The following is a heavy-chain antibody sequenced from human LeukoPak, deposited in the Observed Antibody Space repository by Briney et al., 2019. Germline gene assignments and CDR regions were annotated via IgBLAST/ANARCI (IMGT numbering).Heavy chain of an antibody. CDR2: ISWNSGSI. Sequence: GRSLRLSCAASGFTFDDYAMHWVRQAPGKGLEWVSGISWNSGSIVYVDSVKGRFTISRDNAKSSLYLQMNSLRAEDTAVYYCARALDSSSSRYQAFEEWGQGTLVTVSS. CDR1: GFTFDDYA. D-gene: IGHD2-2*01. J-gene: IGHJ4*02. CDR3: ARALDSSSSRYQAFEE. V-gene: IGHV3-9*01.